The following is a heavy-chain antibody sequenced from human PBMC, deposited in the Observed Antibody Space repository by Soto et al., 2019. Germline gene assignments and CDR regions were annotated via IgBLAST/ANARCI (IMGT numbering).Heavy chain of an antibody. CDR1: GGSFSGYY. V-gene: IGHV4-34*01. J-gene: IGHJ4*02. Sequence: SDTLSLTFAVYGGSFSGYYWSWIRQPPGKGLEWIWEIKHSGSTNYNPSLKSLVTISVDTSKNQVSLKLSSVTAADTAVYYCARRLGYCSGGSCYPIAPGHXWGQATLVTVSX. CDR2: IKHSGST. D-gene: IGHD2-15*01. CDR3: ARRLGYCSGGSCYPIAPGHX.